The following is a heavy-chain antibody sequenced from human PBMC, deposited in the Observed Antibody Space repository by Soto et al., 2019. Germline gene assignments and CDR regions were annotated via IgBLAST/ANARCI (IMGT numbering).Heavy chain of an antibody. J-gene: IGHJ4*02. D-gene: IGHD4-17*01. V-gene: IGHV4-59*12. CDR2: THHSGST. CDR3: ARSEATVLDY. CDR1: GGSISSYY. Sequence: SETLSLTCTVSGGSISSYYWSWIRQPPGKGLEWIGETHHSGSTNYNPSLKSRVTISVDKSKNHFSLKLTSVTAADTAVYYCARSEATVLDYWGQGTLVTVSS.